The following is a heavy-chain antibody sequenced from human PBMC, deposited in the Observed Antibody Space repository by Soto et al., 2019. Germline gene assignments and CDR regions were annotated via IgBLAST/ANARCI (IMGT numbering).Heavy chain of an antibody. Sequence: EVQLVESGGGLVQPGGSLRLSCAASGFTFSSYSMNWVRQAPGKGLEWVSYISSSSSTIYYADSVKGRFTISRDNAKNSLYLQLNSLRDEDTAVYYCARAPCGGDCYRGARYYFDYCGQGTLVTVSS. CDR3: ARAPCGGDCYRGARYYFDY. V-gene: IGHV3-48*02. J-gene: IGHJ4*02. CDR1: GFTFSSYS. CDR2: ISSSSSTI. D-gene: IGHD2-21*02.